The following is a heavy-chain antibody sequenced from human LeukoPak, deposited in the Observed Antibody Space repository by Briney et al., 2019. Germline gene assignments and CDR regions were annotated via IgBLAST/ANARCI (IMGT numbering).Heavy chain of an antibody. J-gene: IGHJ4*02. Sequence: SQTLSLTCTVSGGSISSGDYYWSWIRQPPGTGLEWIGYIYYSGSTYYNPSLKSRVTISVDTSKNQFSLKLSSVTAADTAVYYCARLGFEYYYDSSGYPNDYWGQGTLVTVSS. D-gene: IGHD3-22*01. V-gene: IGHV4-30-4*01. CDR3: ARLGFEYYYDSSGYPNDY. CDR1: GGSISSGDYY. CDR2: IYYSGST.